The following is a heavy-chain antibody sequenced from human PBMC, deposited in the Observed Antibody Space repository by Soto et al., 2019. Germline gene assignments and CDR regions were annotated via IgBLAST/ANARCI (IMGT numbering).Heavy chain of an antibody. V-gene: IGHV4-34*01. CDR3: ARDLGLRSAGDLYYYYMDV. J-gene: IGHJ6*03. D-gene: IGHD5-12*01. CDR2: IDHSGST. CDR1: GLSFSGYY. Sequence: SETLSLTCAVYGLSFSGYYWNWIRQAPGKGLEWIGEIDHSGSTKYNPSLKSRVTISVDTSKNQFSLNVSSVTAADTAVYYCARDLGLRSAGDLYYYYMDVWGKGTTVTVSS.